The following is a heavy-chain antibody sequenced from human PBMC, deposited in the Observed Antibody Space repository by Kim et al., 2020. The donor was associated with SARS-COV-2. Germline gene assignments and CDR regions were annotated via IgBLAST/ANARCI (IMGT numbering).Heavy chain of an antibody. CDR2: YI. V-gene: IGHV3-21*01. D-gene: IGHD3-3*02. CDR3: ARDFSSIDSY. Sequence: YIYYGDSRRGRFTISRDNDKSTLYLQMNDLRVADTAVYYCARDFSSIDSYWGQGTLVTVSS. J-gene: IGHJ4*02.